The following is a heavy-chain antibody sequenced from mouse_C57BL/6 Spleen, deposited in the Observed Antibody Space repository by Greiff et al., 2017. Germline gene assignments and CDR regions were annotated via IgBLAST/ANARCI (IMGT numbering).Heavy chain of an antibody. D-gene: IGHD2-1*01. V-gene: IGHV1-50*01. CDR1: GYTFTSYW. CDR3: ARTGEIYYGKGYFDV. J-gene: IGHJ1*03. Sequence: QVQLQQPGAELVKPGASVKLSCKASGYTFTSYWMQWVKQRPGQGLEWIGEIDPSDSYTNYNQKFKGKATLTVDTSSSTAYMQLSSLTSEDSAVYYCARTGEIYYGKGYFDVWGTGTTVTVSS. CDR2: IDPSDSYT.